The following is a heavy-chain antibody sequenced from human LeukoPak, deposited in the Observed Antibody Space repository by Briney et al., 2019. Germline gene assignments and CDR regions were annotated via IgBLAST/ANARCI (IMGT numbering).Heavy chain of an antibody. Sequence: LETLSLTCAVYGGSFSGYYWSWIRQPPGKGLEWIGEINHSGSTNYNPSLKSRVTISVDTSKNQFSLKLSSVTAADTAVYYCARRRYSYGVGNWFDPWGQGTLVTVSS. CDR1: GGSFSGYY. J-gene: IGHJ5*02. CDR2: INHSGST. D-gene: IGHD5-18*01. CDR3: ARRRYSYGVGNWFDP. V-gene: IGHV4-34*01.